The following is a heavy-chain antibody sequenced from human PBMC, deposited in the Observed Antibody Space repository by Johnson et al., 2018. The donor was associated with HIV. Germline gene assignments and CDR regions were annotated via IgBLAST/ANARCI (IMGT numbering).Heavy chain of an antibody. V-gene: IGHV3-74*01. J-gene: IGHJ3*02. Sequence: VQLVESGGGLVQPGGSLRLSCAASGFTFSSYWMHWVRQAPGKGLVWVSRINSDGSSTSYADSVKGRFTISRDNAKNTLYLQMNSLRAEDTAVYYCARESTATRGDAFDIWGQGTMVTVSS. CDR3: ARESTATRGDAFDI. CDR1: GFTFSSYW. D-gene: IGHD4-17*01. CDR2: INSDGSST.